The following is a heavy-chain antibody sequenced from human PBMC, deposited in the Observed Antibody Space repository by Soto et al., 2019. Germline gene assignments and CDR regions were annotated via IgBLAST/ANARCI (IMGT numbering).Heavy chain of an antibody. CDR3: ARENDFTHLGFDY. CDR2: IYYSGST. J-gene: IGHJ4*02. Sequence: SETLSLTCTVSGGSISSGDYYWSWIRQPPGKGLEWIGYIYYSGSTYYNPSLKSRVTISVDTSKNQFSLKLSSVTAADTAVYYCARENDFTHLGFDYWGQGTLVTVSS. D-gene: IGHD3-3*01. CDR1: GGSISSGDYY. V-gene: IGHV4-30-4*01.